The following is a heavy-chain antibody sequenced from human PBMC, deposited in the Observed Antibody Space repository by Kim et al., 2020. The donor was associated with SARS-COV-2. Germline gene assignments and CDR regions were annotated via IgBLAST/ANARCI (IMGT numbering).Heavy chain of an antibody. CDR1: GYSSTTYW. CDR3: ARFGIPAALTSLTYFDF. J-gene: IGHJ4*02. V-gene: IGHV5-51*01. CDR2: INPRDSNT. D-gene: IGHD2-2*01. Sequence: GESLKISCTGSGYSSTTYWIGWVRQMPGRGLEWMGIINPRDSNTRYSPSFQGQVTLSADTSINTAYLQWTSLKASDTATYFCARFGIPAALTSLTYFDFWGQGTLVTVSS.